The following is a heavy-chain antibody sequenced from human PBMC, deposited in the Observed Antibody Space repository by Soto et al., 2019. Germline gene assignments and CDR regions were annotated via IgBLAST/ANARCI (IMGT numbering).Heavy chain of an antibody. Sequence: ASVKVSCKASGYTFTSYDINWVRQATGQGLEWMGWMNPNSGNTGYAQKFQGRVTMTRDTSISTAYMELSRLRSEDTAVYYCARGGVRELGFDYWGQGTLVTVSS. CDR3: ARGGVRELGFDY. CDR1: GYTFTSYD. CDR2: MNPNSGNT. V-gene: IGHV1-8*01. D-gene: IGHD3-10*01. J-gene: IGHJ4*02.